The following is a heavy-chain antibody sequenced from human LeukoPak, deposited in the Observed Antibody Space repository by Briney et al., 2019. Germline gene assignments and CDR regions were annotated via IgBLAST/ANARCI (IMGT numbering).Heavy chain of an antibody. CDR3: ARGWGFFDY. J-gene: IGHJ4*02. V-gene: IGHV4-59*08. Sequence: SETLSLTCTVSGGSISSYYWSWIRQPPGKGLEWIGYIYYSGSTSYNPSLKSRVTISVDTSKDQFSLTLSSVTAADTAVYYCARGWGFFDYWGQGTLVTVSS. CDR2: IYYSGST. D-gene: IGHD7-27*01. CDR1: GGSISSYY.